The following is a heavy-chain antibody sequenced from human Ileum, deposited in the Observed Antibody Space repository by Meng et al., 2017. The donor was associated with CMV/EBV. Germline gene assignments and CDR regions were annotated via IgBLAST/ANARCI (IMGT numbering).Heavy chain of an antibody. CDR2: INGDGTST. V-gene: IGHV3-74*01. Sequence: GGSLRLSCAASGFTFSSYWMHWVRQVPGKGLVGVSRINGDGTSTSYADTVKGRFTVSRDNAKNTLYLEMNSLRTEDTAIYYCARALAVTGTGGHYWGQGTLVTVSS. CDR3: ARALAVTGTGGHY. CDR1: GFTFSSYW. D-gene: IGHD6-19*01. J-gene: IGHJ4*02.